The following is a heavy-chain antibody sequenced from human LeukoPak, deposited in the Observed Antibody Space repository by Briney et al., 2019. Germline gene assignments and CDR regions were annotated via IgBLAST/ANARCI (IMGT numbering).Heavy chain of an antibody. CDR3: TSDPTGASDY. D-gene: IGHD1-1*01. CDR1: GFTFSNDW. Sequence: GGSLRLSCAASGFTFSNDWMGWVRQAPGKGLEWVGRIKRQIDGGTTDYAAPVKGRFTISRDDSKNTLYLHMNSLKIEETAVYYFTSDPTGASDYWGQGTLVTVFS. V-gene: IGHV3-15*01. J-gene: IGHJ4*02. CDR2: IKRQIDGGTT.